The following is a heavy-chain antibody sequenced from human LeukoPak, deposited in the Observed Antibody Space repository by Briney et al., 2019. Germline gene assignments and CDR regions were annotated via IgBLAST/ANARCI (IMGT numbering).Heavy chain of an antibody. Sequence: SETLSLTCAVSGGSISSAGYSWSWIRQPPGKGLEWIGYIYHSGSTYYNPSLKSRVTISVDRSKNQFSLKLSSVTAADTAVYYCARYCSSTSCYKTSAAFDIWGQGTMVTVSS. V-gene: IGHV4-30-2*01. CDR3: ARYCSSTSCYKTSAAFDI. CDR1: GGSISSAGYS. CDR2: IYHSGST. J-gene: IGHJ3*02. D-gene: IGHD2-2*02.